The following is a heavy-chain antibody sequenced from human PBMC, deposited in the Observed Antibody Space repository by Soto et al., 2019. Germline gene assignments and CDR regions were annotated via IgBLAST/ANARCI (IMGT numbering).Heavy chain of an antibody. Sequence: EVQLLESGGGLVQPGGSLRLSCAASGFPFSTSAMNWVRQAPGNGLEWVSIISGSSDAANYAESVKGRFASSRDNSKITLYLQMNPPRPEDTAVYYCAKYSGSYPVYNGLSLLGQGTTVTFS. CDR2: ISGSSDAA. CDR3: AKYSGSYPVYNGLSL. D-gene: IGHD1-26*01. CDR1: GFPFSTSA. V-gene: IGHV3-23*01. J-gene: IGHJ6*02.